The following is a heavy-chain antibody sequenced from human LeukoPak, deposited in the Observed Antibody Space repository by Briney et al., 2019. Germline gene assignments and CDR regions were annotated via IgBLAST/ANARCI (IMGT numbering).Heavy chain of an antibody. CDR3: AKQLGYCSDGSCYFPY. Sequence: HTGGSLRLSCAASGFTFSSSAMSWVRQDPGKGLEWVSAISNNGGYTYYADSVQGRFTISRDNSKSTLCLQMNSLRAEDTAVYYCAKQLGYCSDGSCYFPYWGQGTLVTVSS. D-gene: IGHD2-15*01. CDR2: ISNNGGYT. V-gene: IGHV3-23*01. J-gene: IGHJ4*02. CDR1: GFTFSSSA.